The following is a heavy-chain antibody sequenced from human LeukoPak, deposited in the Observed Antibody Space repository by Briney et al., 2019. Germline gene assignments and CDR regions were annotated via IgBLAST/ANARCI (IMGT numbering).Heavy chain of an antibody. J-gene: IGHJ4*02. CDR1: GFTFSSYG. V-gene: IGHV3-30*18. CDR2: ISYDGSNK. Sequence: GRSLRLSCAASGFTFSSYGMHWVRQAPGKGLEWVAVISYDGSNKYYADSVKGRFTISRDNSKNTLYLQMNSLRAEDTAEYYCANENYYDSSGYLDYWGQGNLVTVSS. D-gene: IGHD3-22*01. CDR3: ANENYYDSSGYLDY.